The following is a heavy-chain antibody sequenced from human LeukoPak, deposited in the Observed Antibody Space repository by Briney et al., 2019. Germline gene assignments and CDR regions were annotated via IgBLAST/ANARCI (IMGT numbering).Heavy chain of an antibody. CDR3: ARLDFWSGYLDY. Sequence: PGGSLRLSCAAPGFTFRRFWMSWVRQSPGKGLEWVANIQPDGSENYYVDAVKGRFTISRDNAKNSLYLQMNSLRAEDTAVYYCARLDFWSGYLDYWGQGTPVTVSS. CDR1: GFTFRRFW. V-gene: IGHV3-7*05. J-gene: IGHJ4*02. D-gene: IGHD3-3*01. CDR2: IQPDGSEN.